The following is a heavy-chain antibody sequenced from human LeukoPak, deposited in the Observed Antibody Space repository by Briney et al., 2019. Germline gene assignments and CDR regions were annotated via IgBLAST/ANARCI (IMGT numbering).Heavy chain of an antibody. D-gene: IGHD3-16*02. J-gene: IGHJ6*03. V-gene: IGHV3-23*01. CDR2: IGYRGGSI. CDR1: GFTFSNYA. Sequence: QTGGYLRLSCAASGFTFSNYAMSWVRQAPGKGLEWVSIIGYRGGSIYYAYSVQGRFTISRDNSKNTLSLQMNGLRPEDTAVYYCAKSWGYTRPYYNYMDVWGKGTTVTVSS. CDR3: AKSWGYTRPYYNYMDV.